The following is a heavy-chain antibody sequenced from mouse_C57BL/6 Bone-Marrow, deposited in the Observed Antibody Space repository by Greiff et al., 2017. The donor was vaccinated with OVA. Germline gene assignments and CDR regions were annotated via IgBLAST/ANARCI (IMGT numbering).Heavy chain of an antibody. CDR2: IYPRDGST. CDR1: GYTFTDHT. V-gene: IGHV1-78*01. D-gene: IGHD2-4*01. CDR3: ESAVRLRQRCDF. Sequence: VKLVESDAELVKPGASVKISCKVSGYTFTDHTIHWMKQRPEQGLEWIGYIYPRDGSTKYNEKFKGKATLTADKASSTAYMQLNSLTSEDSAVYFCESAVRLRQRCDFWGQGTLVTVSA. J-gene: IGHJ3*01.